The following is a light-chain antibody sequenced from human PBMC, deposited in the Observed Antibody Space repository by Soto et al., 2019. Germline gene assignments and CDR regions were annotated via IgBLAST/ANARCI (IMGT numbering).Light chain of an antibody. CDR1: QSVSNNY. Sequence: EIVLTQSPGTLSLSPGERATLSCRASQSVSNNYLAWYQQKPGQAPRLLIYGASNRATGIPARFSASGSGTDFTLTISSLEPEDFAVYYCQHRNNWPLTFGGGTKVDIK. CDR2: GAS. V-gene: IGKV3-11*01. J-gene: IGKJ4*01. CDR3: QHRNNWPLT.